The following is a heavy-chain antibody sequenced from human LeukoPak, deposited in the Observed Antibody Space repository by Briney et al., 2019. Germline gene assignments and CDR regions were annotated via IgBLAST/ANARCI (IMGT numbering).Heavy chain of an antibody. Sequence: PGGSLRLSCAASEFSVGSNYMTWVRQAPGKGLEWVSLIYSGGSTYYADSVKGRFTISRDNSKNTLYLQMNSLRAEDTAVYYCAKDRHDIVVVPAAILGYWGQGTLVTVSS. V-gene: IGHV3-53*05. CDR1: EFSVGSNY. J-gene: IGHJ4*02. CDR2: IYSGGST. D-gene: IGHD2-2*01. CDR3: AKDRHDIVVVPAAILGY.